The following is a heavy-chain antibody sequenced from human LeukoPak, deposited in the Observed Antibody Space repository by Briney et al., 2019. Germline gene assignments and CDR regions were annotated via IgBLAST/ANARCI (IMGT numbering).Heavy chain of an antibody. CDR2: INHSGST. V-gene: IGHV4-34*01. Sequence: PSETLSLTCAVYGGSFSGYYWSWVRQPPGKGLEWIGEINHSGSTNYNPSLKSRVTISVDTSKNQFSLRLSSVTAADTAVYYCARASQVGATPHNWFDPWGQGTLVTVSS. CDR1: GGSFSGYY. D-gene: IGHD1-26*01. J-gene: IGHJ5*02. CDR3: ARASQVGATPHNWFDP.